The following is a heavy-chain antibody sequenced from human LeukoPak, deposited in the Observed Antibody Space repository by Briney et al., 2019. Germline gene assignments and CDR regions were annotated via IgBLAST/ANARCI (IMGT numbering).Heavy chain of an antibody. CDR2: ISSSSYI. V-gene: IGHV3-21*01. Sequence: GGSLRLSCAASGFTFSSYSMNWVRQAPGEGLEWVSSISSSSYIYYADSVKGRFTISRDNAKNSLYLQMNSLRAEDTAVYYCARGDYGDSIPFDPWGQGTLVTVSS. CDR3: ARGDYGDSIPFDP. CDR1: GFTFSSYS. D-gene: IGHD4-17*01. J-gene: IGHJ5*02.